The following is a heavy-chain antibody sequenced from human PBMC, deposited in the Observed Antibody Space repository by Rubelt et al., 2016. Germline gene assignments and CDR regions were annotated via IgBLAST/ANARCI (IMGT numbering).Heavy chain of an antibody. CDR3: ARATLRGAIIYSMDV. Sequence: SYAQKFQGRVTMTRDTSTSTVYMELSSLRSEDTAVYYCARATLRGAIIYSMDVWGEGTTVTVSS. D-gene: IGHD3-10*01. V-gene: IGHV1-46*01. J-gene: IGHJ6*01.